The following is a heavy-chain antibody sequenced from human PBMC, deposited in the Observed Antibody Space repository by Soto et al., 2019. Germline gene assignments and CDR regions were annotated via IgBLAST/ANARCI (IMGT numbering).Heavy chain of an antibody. CDR2: ISYEGRNQ. D-gene: IGHD2-2*01. CDR1: GFPFISYG. Sequence: PGGPMILSCAFAGFPFISYGRRWVIRAPGKGLEWVAVISYEGRNQYYADSAKGRFTISRDNSKYTLYLQMNSLRAEDTAIYYCAKEGQMKVSTSLDYWGQGTRVTVS. J-gene: IGHJ4*02. CDR3: AKEGQMKVSTSLDY. V-gene: IGHV3-30*18.